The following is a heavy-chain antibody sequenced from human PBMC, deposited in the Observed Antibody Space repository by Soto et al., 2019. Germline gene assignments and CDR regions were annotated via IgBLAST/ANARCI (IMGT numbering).Heavy chain of an antibody. J-gene: IGHJ4*02. CDR3: AKDLGYDFWSGYYGFDY. CDR1: GFTFSNYA. D-gene: IGHD3-3*01. V-gene: IGHV3-23*01. Sequence: GGSLRLSCAASGFTFSNYAMSWVRQAPGKGLEWVSAISGSGGSTYYADSVKGRFTISRDNSKNTLYLQMNSLRAEDTAVYYWAKDLGYDFWSGYYGFDYWGQGTLVTVSS. CDR2: ISGSGGST.